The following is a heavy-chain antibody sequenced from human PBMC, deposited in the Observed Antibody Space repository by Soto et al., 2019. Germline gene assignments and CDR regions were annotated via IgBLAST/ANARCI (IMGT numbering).Heavy chain of an antibody. J-gene: IGHJ4*02. CDR1: GGSISSSSYY. Sequence: PSETLSLTCTVSGGSISSSSYYWGWIRQPPGKGLEWIGSIYYSGSTYYNPSLKSRVTISVDTSKNQFSLKLSSVTAADTAVYYCARRATIFGVVINFDYWGQGTLVTVSS. D-gene: IGHD3-3*01. CDR2: IYYSGST. CDR3: ARRATIFGVVINFDY. V-gene: IGHV4-39*01.